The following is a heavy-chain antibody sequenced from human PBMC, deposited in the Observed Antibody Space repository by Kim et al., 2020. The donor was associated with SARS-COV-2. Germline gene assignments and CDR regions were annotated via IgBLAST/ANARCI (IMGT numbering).Heavy chain of an antibody. V-gene: IGHV4-59*08. J-gene: IGHJ4*02. CDR2: IYGSGST. CDR1: GASFSGYH. Sequence: SESLSLTRTVSGASFSGYHWSWIRQSSEKPLEWYGKIYGSGSTSYNPSLKSQVTISVDTSKNHFSLKLDSVTAADTAVYYCARRGYFDSWGQGTLVTVSS. CDR3: ARRGYFDS.